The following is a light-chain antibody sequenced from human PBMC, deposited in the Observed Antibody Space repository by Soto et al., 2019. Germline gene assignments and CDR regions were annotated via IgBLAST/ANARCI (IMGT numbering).Light chain of an antibody. Sequence: DVVMTQSPLSLPVTLRQPSSISCMSSQSLVYSDGDTYLNWFHRRPXQSPRRXXYKVSNRDSGVPDRFSGSGSGTDFTLKISRVEAEDVGVYYCMQGTHWPPITFGQGTRLEIK. CDR2: KVS. V-gene: IGKV2-30*01. CDR1: QSLVYSDGDTY. CDR3: MQGTHWPPIT. J-gene: IGKJ5*01.